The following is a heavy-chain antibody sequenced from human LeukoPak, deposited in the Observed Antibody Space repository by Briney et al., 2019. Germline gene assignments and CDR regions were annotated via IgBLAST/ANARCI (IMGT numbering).Heavy chain of an antibody. CDR1: GFTFSSYW. CDR3: ARAYYDSFQH. Sequence: GGSLRLSCAASGFTFSSYWMSWVRQAPGKGLEWVANIKQDGGETFYVDSVKGRFTISRDNAKNSLYLQMNSLRAEDTAVYYCARAYYDSFQHWGQGTLVTVSS. V-gene: IGHV3-7*01. CDR2: IKQDGGET. D-gene: IGHD3-3*01. J-gene: IGHJ1*01.